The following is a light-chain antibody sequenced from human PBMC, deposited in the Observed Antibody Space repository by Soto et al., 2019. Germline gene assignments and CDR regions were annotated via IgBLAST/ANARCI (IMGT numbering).Light chain of an antibody. CDR3: SSYTSSSTLGFYV. J-gene: IGLJ1*01. V-gene: IGLV2-14*01. Sequence: QSVLTQPASVSGSPGQSITISCTGTSSDVGGYNYVSWYQQHPGKAPKLMIYDVSNRPSGVSNRFSGSKSGNTASLTISGLQAEDEAYYYCSSYTSSSTLGFYVLGTGTKGTVL. CDR2: DVS. CDR1: SSDVGGYNY.